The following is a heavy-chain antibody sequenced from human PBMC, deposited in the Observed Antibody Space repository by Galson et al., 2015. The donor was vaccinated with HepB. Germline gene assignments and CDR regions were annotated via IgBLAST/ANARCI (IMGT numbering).Heavy chain of an antibody. CDR2: TYYRIRWYT. CDR3: AREDGDNIWYFDV. D-gene: IGHD5-24*01. CDR1: GDSVSSINVA. Sequence: CAISGDSVSSINVAWNWVRQSPSRGLEWLGRTYYRIRWYTDYAVSVKGRISINPDTSKNQLSLRLDSVTPEDTAVYYCAREDGDNIWYFDVWGRGSLVTVSS. V-gene: IGHV6-1*01. J-gene: IGHJ2*01.